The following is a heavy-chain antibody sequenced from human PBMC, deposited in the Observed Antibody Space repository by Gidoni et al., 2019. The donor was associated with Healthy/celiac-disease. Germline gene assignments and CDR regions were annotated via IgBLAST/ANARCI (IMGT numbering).Heavy chain of an antibody. D-gene: IGHD3-3*01. CDR3: ARWAYYDFWSGYYKPAYKLHYYYGMDV. J-gene: IGHJ6*02. V-gene: IGHV1-18*01. CDR2: ISAYNGNT. Sequence: QVQLVQSGAEVKKPAASVKVSCKASGYTFTSYGISWVRQAPGQGLEWMGWISAYNGNTNYAQKLQGRVTMTTDTSTSTAYMELRSLRSDDTAVYYCARWAYYDFWSGYYKPAYKLHYYYGMDVWGQGTTVTVSS. CDR1: GYTFTSYG.